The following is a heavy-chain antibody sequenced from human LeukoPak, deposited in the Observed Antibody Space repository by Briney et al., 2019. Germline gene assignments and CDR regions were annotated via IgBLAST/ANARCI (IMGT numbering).Heavy chain of an antibody. CDR1: GFTFSSYG. V-gene: IGHV3-33*01. CDR3: ARDTTVYDFWSGPRFDP. J-gene: IGHJ5*02. D-gene: IGHD3-3*01. CDR2: IWYDGSNK. Sequence: GGSLRLSCAASGFTFSSYGMHWVRQAPGKGLEGVAVIWYDGSNKYYADSVKGRFTISRDNSKNTLYLQMNSLRAEDTAVYYCARDTTVYDFWSGPRFDPWGQGTLVTVSS.